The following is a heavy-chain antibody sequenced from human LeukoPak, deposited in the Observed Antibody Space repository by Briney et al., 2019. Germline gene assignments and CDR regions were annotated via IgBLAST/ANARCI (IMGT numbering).Heavy chain of an antibody. Sequence: GGSLRLSCTASGFTFGDYAMSWVRQAPGKGLEWVGFIRSKAYGGTTGYAASVKGRFTISRDDSKSIAYLQMNSLKTEDTAVYYCTRASLYCSGGSCYSYYWGQGTLVTVSS. J-gene: IGHJ4*02. CDR1: GFTFGDYA. CDR2: IRSKAYGGTT. CDR3: TRASLYCSGGSCYSYY. V-gene: IGHV3-49*04. D-gene: IGHD2-15*01.